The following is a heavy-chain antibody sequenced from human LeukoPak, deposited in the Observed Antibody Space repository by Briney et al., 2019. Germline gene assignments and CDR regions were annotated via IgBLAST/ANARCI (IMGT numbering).Heavy chain of an antibody. J-gene: IGHJ3*02. Sequence: PGGSLRLSCAASGFTFNSYAMSWVREAPGKGLEWVSAISGSGGSTYYADSVKGRFTISRDNSKNTLYLQMNSLRAEDTAVYYCAKVGRGSSDAFDIWGQGTMVTVSS. CDR1: GFTFNSYA. D-gene: IGHD3-10*01. CDR2: ISGSGGST. V-gene: IGHV3-23*01. CDR3: AKVGRGSSDAFDI.